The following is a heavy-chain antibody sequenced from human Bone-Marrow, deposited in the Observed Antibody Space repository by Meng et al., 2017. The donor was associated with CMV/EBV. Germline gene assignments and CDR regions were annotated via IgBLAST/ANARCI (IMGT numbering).Heavy chain of an antibody. D-gene: IGHD4-17*01. Sequence: GESLKISCAASGFTFSSYGMHWVRQAPGKGLEWVAFIRYDGSNKYYADSVKGRFTISRDNSKNTLYLQMNSLRAEDTAVYYCAKVGDYGDDNYYFDYWGQGTLVTGSS. CDR1: GFTFSSYG. V-gene: IGHV3-30*02. J-gene: IGHJ4*02. CDR2: IRYDGSNK. CDR3: AKVGDYGDDNYYFDY.